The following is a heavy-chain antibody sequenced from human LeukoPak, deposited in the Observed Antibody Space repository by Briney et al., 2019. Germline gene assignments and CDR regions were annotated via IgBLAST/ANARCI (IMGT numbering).Heavy chain of an antibody. Sequence: PGGSLRLSCAASGFTVSTNYMNWVRQAPGKGLEWVSVIHSGGSTYYADSVKGRFTISRDNSKNTLYLQMNSLRAEDTAVYYCARDTVTTFRFRDYYYYGMDVWGQGTTVTVSS. J-gene: IGHJ6*02. CDR3: ARDTVTTFRFRDYYYYGMDV. CDR1: GFTVSTNY. V-gene: IGHV3-53*01. CDR2: IHSGGST. D-gene: IGHD4-17*01.